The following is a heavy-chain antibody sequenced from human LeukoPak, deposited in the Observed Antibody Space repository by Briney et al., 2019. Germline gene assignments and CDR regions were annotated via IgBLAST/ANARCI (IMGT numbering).Heavy chain of an antibody. D-gene: IGHD6-19*01. CDR2: IYYSGST. J-gene: IGHJ4*02. CDR1: GGSISSYY. CDR3: ARLWYSSGPDY. Sequence: SETLSLTCTASGGSISSYYWSWIRQPPGKGLEWIGYIYYSGSTNYNPSLKSRVTISVDTSKNQFSLKLSSVTAADTAVYYCARLWYSSGPDYWGQGTLVTVSS. V-gene: IGHV4-59*08.